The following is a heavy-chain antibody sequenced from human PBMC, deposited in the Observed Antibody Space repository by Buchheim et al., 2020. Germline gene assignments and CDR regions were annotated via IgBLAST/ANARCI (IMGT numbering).Heavy chain of an antibody. V-gene: IGHV3-7*01. Sequence: EVQLVESGGGLVQPGGSLRLSCAASGFTFSSYWMSWVRQAPGKGLEWVANIKQDGSEKYYVDSVKGRFTISRDNAKNSLYLQMNSLRAEDTAVYYCARDPFSSSSGFYYYFYYIDVWGKGTT. J-gene: IGHJ6*03. CDR2: IKQDGSEK. CDR3: ARDPFSSSSGFYYYFYYIDV. D-gene: IGHD6-6*01. CDR1: GFTFSSYW.